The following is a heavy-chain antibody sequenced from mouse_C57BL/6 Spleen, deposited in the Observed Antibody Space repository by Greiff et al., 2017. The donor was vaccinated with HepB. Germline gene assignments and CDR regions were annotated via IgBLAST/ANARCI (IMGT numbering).Heavy chain of an antibody. CDR2: IYWDDDK. Sequence: QVQLKESGPGILQSSQTLSLTCSFSGFSLSTSGMGVSWIRQPSGKGLEWLAHIYWDDDKRYNPSLKSRLTISKDTSRNQVFLKITSVDTADTATYYCARRAGGTGDYFDYWGQGTTLTVSS. J-gene: IGHJ2*01. V-gene: IGHV8-12*01. CDR1: GFSLSTSGMG. CDR3: ARRAGGTGDYFDY. D-gene: IGHD2-14*01.